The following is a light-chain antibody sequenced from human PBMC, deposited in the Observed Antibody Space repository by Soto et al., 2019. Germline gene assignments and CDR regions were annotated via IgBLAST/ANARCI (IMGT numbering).Light chain of an antibody. CDR1: ESISRH. CDR2: AAS. Sequence: DIPMTQSPSSLSASVGDRVTITCRASESISRHLNWYQQKPGKAPNLLIYAASTLQNGVPSRFSGSGSGTDFTLTISCLQPEDFATYYCQQSYSTLSISFGQGTRLEIK. J-gene: IGKJ5*01. CDR3: QQSYSTLSIS. V-gene: IGKV1-39*01.